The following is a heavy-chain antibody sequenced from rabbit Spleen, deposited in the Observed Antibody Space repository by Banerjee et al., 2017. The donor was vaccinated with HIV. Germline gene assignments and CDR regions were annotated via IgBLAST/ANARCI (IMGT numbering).Heavy chain of an antibody. CDR1: GFSFSSSDY. CDR3: TRDDGSGHYIDGYFNL. Sequence: QSLEESGGGLVQPEGSLTLTCKASGFSFSSSDYICWVRQAPGKGLEWIGFIYTGNGKNYYASWAKGRFTISKTSSTTVTLQVISLTAADTATYFCTRDDGSGHYIDGYFNLWGPGTLVTVS. V-gene: IGHV1S40*01. CDR2: IYTGNGKN. D-gene: IGHD1-1*01. J-gene: IGHJ4*01.